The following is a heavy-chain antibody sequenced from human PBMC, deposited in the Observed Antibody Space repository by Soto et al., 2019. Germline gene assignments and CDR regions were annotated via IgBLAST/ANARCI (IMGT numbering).Heavy chain of an antibody. D-gene: IGHD3-3*01. CDR1: GFTFDDYA. Sequence: EVQLVESGGGLVQPGRSLRLSCAASGFTFDDYAMHWVRQAPGKGLEWVSGISWNSGSIGYADSVKGRFTISRDNAKNSLYLQMNSLRAEDTALYYCAKADSPIFGVDYYMDVWGKGTTVSVSS. V-gene: IGHV3-9*01. J-gene: IGHJ6*03. CDR3: AKADSPIFGVDYYMDV. CDR2: ISWNSGSI.